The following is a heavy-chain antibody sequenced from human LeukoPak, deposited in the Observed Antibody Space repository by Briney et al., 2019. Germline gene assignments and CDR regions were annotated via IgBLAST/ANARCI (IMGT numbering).Heavy chain of an antibody. V-gene: IGHV4-4*07. CDR1: GGSISSYY. Sequence: SETLSLTCTVSGGSISSYYWSWIRQPAGKGLEWIGRIYTSGSTNYNPSLKSRVTISVDTSKNQFSLKLSSVTAADTAVYYCARLYYCSSTSCQEWGQGTLVTVSS. J-gene: IGHJ4*02. CDR2: IYTSGST. CDR3: ARLYYCSSTSCQE. D-gene: IGHD2-2*01.